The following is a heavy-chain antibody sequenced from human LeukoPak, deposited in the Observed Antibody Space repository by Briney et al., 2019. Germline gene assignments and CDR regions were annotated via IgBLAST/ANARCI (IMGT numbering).Heavy chain of an antibody. D-gene: IGHD6-19*01. CDR3: AKGGGWLYYFDY. CDR1: GFTFSSFA. Sequence: GGSLRLSCAASGFTFSSFAMNWVRQAPGKGLEWVSAISDSGGSRYYADSVKGRFTISRDNAKNTVYLQMNSLRVEDTAVYYCAKGGGWLYYFDYWGQGSLGSVSS. J-gene: IGHJ4*02. CDR2: ISDSGGSR. V-gene: IGHV3-23*01.